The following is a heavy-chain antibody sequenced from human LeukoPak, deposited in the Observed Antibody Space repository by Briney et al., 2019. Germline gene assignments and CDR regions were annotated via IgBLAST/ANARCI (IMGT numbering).Heavy chain of an antibody. CDR3: ASENIVVVTVIRVCIDL. D-gene: IGHD2-21*02. J-gene: IGHJ3*01. V-gene: IGHV3-48*02. CDR1: GFTFSSYS. Sequence: PGRSLTLTCAVSGFTFSSYSMNWVRQAPGKGLEWVSYISSGSSTIYYADSVKGRFTISRDNAKNSLCLQMNILRDEDTAVYYCASENIVVVTVIRVCIDLWGQGTMVTVSS. CDR2: ISSGSSTI.